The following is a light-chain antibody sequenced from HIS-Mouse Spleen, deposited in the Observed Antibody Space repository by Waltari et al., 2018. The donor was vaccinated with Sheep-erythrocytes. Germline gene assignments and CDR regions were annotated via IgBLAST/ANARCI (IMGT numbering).Light chain of an antibody. Sequence: DIQMTQSPSSVSASVGDRVTITCRASQGISSWLAWYQQKPGKAPKLLIYAASSLQSGVPSRFSGSGSGTDFTLISSLQPEDFATYYCQQANSFPITFGQGTRLEIK. CDR2: AAS. CDR3: QQANSFPIT. J-gene: IGKJ5*01. V-gene: IGKV1-12*01. CDR1: QGISSW.